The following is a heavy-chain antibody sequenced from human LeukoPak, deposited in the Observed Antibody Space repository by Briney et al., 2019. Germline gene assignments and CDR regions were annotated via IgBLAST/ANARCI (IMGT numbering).Heavy chain of an antibody. V-gene: IGHV3-49*03. CDR3: TRDYGSYYYDSSGYYFSDY. D-gene: IGHD3-22*01. Sequence: PGGSLRLSCTASGFTFGDYAMSWFRQAPGKGLEWVGFIRSKAYGGTTEYAASVKGRFTISRDDSKSIAYLQMNSLKTEDTAVYYCTRDYGSYYYDSSGYYFSDYWGQGTLVTVFS. J-gene: IGHJ4*02. CDR2: IRSKAYGGTT. CDR1: GFTFGDYA.